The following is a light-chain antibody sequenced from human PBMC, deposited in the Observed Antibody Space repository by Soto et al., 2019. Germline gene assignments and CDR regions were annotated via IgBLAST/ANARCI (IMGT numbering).Light chain of an antibody. CDR2: KAS. J-gene: IGKJ2*01. CDR1: QSISSW. CDR3: QQYNSYPYT. Sequence: DIQMTQSPSTLSASAGDRVTITCRASQSISSWLAWYQQKPGKAPNLLIYKASSLESGVPSRFSGSGSGTEFTLTLSSLQPDDFATYYCQQYNSYPYTFGQGTKLEIK. V-gene: IGKV1-5*03.